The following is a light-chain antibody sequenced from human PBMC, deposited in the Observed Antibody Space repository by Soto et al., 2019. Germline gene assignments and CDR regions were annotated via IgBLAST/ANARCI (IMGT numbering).Light chain of an antibody. CDR3: QQYNNWPPQIT. CDR2: GAS. V-gene: IGKV3-15*01. J-gene: IGKJ5*01. Sequence: SPATLAVSPGESVTLSCRARQSVGSNLAWYQQKPGQAPRLLIYGASTRATGIPARFSGSGSGTEFSLTISSLQSEDFAVYYCQQYNNWPPQITFGQGTRLEIK. CDR1: QSVGSN.